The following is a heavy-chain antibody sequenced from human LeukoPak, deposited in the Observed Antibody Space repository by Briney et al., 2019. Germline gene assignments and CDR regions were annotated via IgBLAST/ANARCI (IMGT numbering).Heavy chain of an antibody. CDR1: GFGFSSYS. Sequence: SGGPLRLSCAASGFGFSSYSMNWVRQAPGKGLEWVSYISSISTPIYYADSVKGRFTMSRDNAKNSLYLQMNSLRPEDTAVYYCAREGISGARDFDFWGQGTLVTVSS. D-gene: IGHD3-3*02. V-gene: IGHV3-48*01. CDR2: ISSISTPI. CDR3: AREGISGARDFDF. J-gene: IGHJ4*02.